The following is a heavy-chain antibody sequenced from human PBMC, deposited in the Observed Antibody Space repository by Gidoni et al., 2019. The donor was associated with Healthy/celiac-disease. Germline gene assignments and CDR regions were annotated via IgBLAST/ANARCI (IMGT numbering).Heavy chain of an antibody. Sequence: QITLKESGPTLVKPTQPLPLTCTFSGFSLSTSGVGVGWIRQPPGKDLEWLALIYWDDDKRYSPSLKSRLTITKDTSKNQVVLTMTNMDPVDTATYYCAHQARIQLWLPFDYWGQGTLVTVSS. D-gene: IGHD5-18*01. CDR2: IYWDDDK. V-gene: IGHV2-5*02. J-gene: IGHJ4*02. CDR1: GFSLSTSGVG. CDR3: AHQARIQLWLPFDY.